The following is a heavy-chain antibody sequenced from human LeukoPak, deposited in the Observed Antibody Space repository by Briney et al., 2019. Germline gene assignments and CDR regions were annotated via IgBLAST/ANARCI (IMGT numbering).Heavy chain of an antibody. CDR1: GFPFSSYI. D-gene: IGHD2-15*01. V-gene: IGHV3-48*01. J-gene: IGHJ4*02. CDR2: ISSSGSSI. Sequence: GGSLRLSCVGSGFPFSSYIMIWVRQAPGKGLEWVSYISSSGSSIYFVDSVKGRFTVSRDNAKNSLFLQMNSPRVEDTSTYFCARVKGSYFDYWGQGALVTVSS. CDR3: ARVKGSYFDY.